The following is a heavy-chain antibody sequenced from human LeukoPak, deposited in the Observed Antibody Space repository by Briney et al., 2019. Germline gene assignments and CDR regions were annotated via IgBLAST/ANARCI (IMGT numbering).Heavy chain of an antibody. V-gene: IGHV4-31*03. J-gene: IGHJ3*02. Sequence: SETLSLTCTVSGGSNSYGGYYWTWIRQHPGKGLEWIGYMHYSGDTHYNPSLKSRVTISVDTSKNHFSLKLSSVTAADTAMYYCARRVPDDSAPGTAFDIWGQGTMVTVSS. D-gene: IGHD3-22*01. CDR2: MHYSGDT. CDR1: GGSNSYGGYY. CDR3: ARRVPDDSAPGTAFDI.